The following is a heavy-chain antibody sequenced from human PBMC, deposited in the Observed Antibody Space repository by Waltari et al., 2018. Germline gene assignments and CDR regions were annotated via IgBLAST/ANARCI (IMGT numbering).Heavy chain of an antibody. CDR2: ISYDGVDK. J-gene: IGHJ4*02. V-gene: IGHV3-30*18. CDR1: GFTFRSYG. CDR3: VKDGTMTAGYFDH. Sequence: QVHLVESGGGVVQPGRSLPLSCEASGFTFRSYGRHWVRQAPGKGLEWVAVISYDGVDKYYAESVKGRFTISRDNSKNMLYVQVKSLRSEDTGLYYCVKDGTMTAGYFDHWGQGTLVTVSS.